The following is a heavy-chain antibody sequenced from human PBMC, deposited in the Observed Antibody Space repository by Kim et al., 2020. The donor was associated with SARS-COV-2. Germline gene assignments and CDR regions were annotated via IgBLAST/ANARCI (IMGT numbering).Heavy chain of an antibody. D-gene: IGHD6-13*01. Sequence: SETLSLTCTVSGGSISSGGYFWSWIRQHPGKGLEWIGYIYYSGSTYYNPSLKSRVTISVDTSKSQFSLRLRSVTAADTAVYYCARYSGPYAAANYHYGMDVWGQGTTVTVSS. J-gene: IGHJ6*02. CDR2: IYYSGST. V-gene: IGHV4-31*03. CDR1: GGSISSGGYF. CDR3: ARYSGPYAAANYHYGMDV.